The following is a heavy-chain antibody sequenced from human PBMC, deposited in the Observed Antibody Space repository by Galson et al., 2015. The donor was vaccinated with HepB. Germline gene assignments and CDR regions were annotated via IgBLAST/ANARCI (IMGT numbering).Heavy chain of an antibody. CDR1: GFTFSSYG. CDR2: ISYDGSNK. CDR3: AKCAAGTLYFQH. J-gene: IGHJ1*01. Sequence: SLRLSCAASGFTFSSYGMHWVRQAPGKGLEWVAVISYDGSNKYYADSVKGRFTISRDNSKNTLYLQMNSLRAEDTAVYYCAKCAAGTLYFQHWGQGTLVTVSS. V-gene: IGHV3-30*18. D-gene: IGHD6-13*01.